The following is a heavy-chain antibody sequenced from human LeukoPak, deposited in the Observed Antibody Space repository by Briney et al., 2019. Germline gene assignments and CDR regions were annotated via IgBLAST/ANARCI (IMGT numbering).Heavy chain of an antibody. D-gene: IGHD1-26*01. CDR2: ISSSSSYI. CDR1: GFTFSNAW. CDR3: ARGRYSGTYLLDY. V-gene: IGHV3-21*01. J-gene: IGHJ4*02. Sequence: GGSLRLSCAASGFTFSNAWMSWVRQAPGKGLEWISSISSSSSYIYYAGSVKGRFTISRDNAKNSLYLQMNSLRAEDTAVYYCARGRYSGTYLLDYWGQGTLVTVSS.